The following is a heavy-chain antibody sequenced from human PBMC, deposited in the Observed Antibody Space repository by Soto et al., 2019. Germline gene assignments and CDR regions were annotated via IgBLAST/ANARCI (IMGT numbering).Heavy chain of an antibody. J-gene: IGHJ4*02. CDR2: ISSSSSTI. D-gene: IGHD4-17*01. CDR3: ARAEDGDYDY. CDR1: GFTFSSYS. Sequence: EVQLLASGGGLVQPGGSLRLSCAASGFTFSSYSMNWVRQAPGKGLEWVSYISSSSSTIYYADSVKGRFTISRDNAKSSPYLQMSSLRAEDTAVYYCARAEDGDYDYWGQGTLVTVSS. V-gene: IGHV3-48*01.